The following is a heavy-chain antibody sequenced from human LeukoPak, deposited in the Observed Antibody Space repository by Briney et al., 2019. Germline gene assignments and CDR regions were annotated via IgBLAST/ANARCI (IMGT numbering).Heavy chain of an antibody. CDR3: ARDRNYDFWSGTTRDAFDI. J-gene: IGHJ3*02. Sequence: GGSLRLSCAASGFTFSSYSMNWVRQAPGKGLGWVSSISSSSSYIYYADSVKGRFTISRDNAKNSLYLQMNSLRAEDTAVCYCARDRNYDFWSGTTRDAFDIWGQGTMVTVSS. V-gene: IGHV3-21*01. CDR1: GFTFSSYS. D-gene: IGHD3-3*01. CDR2: ISSSSSYI.